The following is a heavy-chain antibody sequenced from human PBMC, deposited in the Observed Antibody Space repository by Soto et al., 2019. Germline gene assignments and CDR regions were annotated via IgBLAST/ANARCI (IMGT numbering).Heavy chain of an antibody. V-gene: IGHV1-69*01. D-gene: IGHD2-15*01. CDR1: GGTFSSYA. CDR2: IIPIFGTA. CDR3: ARDRLGYCSGGSCYYTDY. Sequence: QVQLVQSGAEVKKPGSSVKVSCKASGGTFSSYAISWVRQAPGQGLEWMGGIIPIFGTANYAQKFQGRVRSTADESTSTAYMELSSLRSEDTAVYYCARDRLGYCSGGSCYYTDYWGQGTLVTVSS. J-gene: IGHJ4*02.